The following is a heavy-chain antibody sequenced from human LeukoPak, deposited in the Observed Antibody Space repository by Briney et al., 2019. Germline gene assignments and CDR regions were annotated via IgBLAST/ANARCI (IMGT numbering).Heavy chain of an antibody. D-gene: IGHD4-17*01. V-gene: IGHV3-21*01. CDR2: ISSSSSYI. Sequence: PGGSLRLSCAASGFTFSSYAMHWVRQAPGKGLEWVSSISSSSSYIYYADSVKGRFTISRDNAKNSLYLQMNSLRAEDTAVYYCARLNYGDALIYYYYYYMDVWGKGTTVTVSS. J-gene: IGHJ6*03. CDR1: GFTFSSYA. CDR3: ARLNYGDALIYYYYYYMDV.